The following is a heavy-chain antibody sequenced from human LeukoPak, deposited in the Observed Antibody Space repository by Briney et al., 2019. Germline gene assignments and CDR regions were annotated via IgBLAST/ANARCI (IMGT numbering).Heavy chain of an antibody. CDR3: AGDVRSWTYYYGMDG. Sequence: PGGPRRPPGAAPGFTFRSYEMNWFPQAPGKAWEGGAYFSSSGSSIYYTVSVKGRFTIYRDNGKNSLYLQMNSLRAEDTAVYYFAGDVRSWTYYYGMDGWGQGSTVSVSS. D-gene: IGHD6-13*01. J-gene: IGHJ6*02. CDR2: FSSSGSSI. CDR1: GFTFRSYE. V-gene: IGHV3-48*03.